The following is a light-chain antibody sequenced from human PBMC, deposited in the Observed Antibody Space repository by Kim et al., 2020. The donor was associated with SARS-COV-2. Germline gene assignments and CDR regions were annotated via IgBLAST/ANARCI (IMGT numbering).Light chain of an antibody. J-gene: IGKJ1*01. Sequence: DIVMTQSPDSLAVSLGERATMNCKSSQTLLYSSNNKNHLAWYQQKPGQPPKLLIYWASIREFGVPDRFSGSGSGTDFTLTISSLQAEDVAVYYCQQYYSTPWTFGQGTKVDIK. CDR2: WAS. CDR3: QQYYSTPWT. CDR1: QTLLYSSNNKNH. V-gene: IGKV4-1*01.